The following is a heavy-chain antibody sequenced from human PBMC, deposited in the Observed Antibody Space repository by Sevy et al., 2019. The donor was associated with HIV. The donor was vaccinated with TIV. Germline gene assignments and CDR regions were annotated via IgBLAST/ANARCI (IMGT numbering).Heavy chain of an antibody. CDR2: INPNSGGT. V-gene: IGHV1-2*02. CDR3: ARGRNTHYYGSGARDWFDP. Sequence: ASVKVSCKASGYTFTGYYMHWVRQAPGQGLEWMGWINPNSGGTNYAQKFQGRVTMTRDTSISTAYTELSRLRSDDTAVYYCARGRNTHYYGSGARDWFDPWGQGTLVTVSS. J-gene: IGHJ5*02. CDR1: GYTFTGYY. D-gene: IGHD3-10*01.